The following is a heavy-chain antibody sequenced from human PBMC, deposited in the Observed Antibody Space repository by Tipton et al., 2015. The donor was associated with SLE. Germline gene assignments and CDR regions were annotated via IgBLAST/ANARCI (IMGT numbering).Heavy chain of an antibody. Sequence: LSLTCTVSGGSISTYHWSWIRQPPGMGLEWIGYMYYTVTNNYNPSLRSRVTISGDTSKNQFSLKLTSVSAADTAVYYCARLTPLSGWYYFDYWGQGALVTVSS. D-gene: IGHD3-9*01. CDR1: GGSISTYH. CDR2: MYYTVTN. J-gene: IGHJ4*02. CDR3: ARLTPLSGWYYFDY. V-gene: IGHV4-59*13.